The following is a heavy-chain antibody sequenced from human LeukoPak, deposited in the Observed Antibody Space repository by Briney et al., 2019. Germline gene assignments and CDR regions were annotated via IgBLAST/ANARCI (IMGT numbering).Heavy chain of an antibody. CDR3: ARVFWFGELFY. V-gene: IGHV3-30*03. D-gene: IGHD3-10*01. J-gene: IGHJ4*02. Sequence: GGSLRLSCAASGFTFSSYGMHWVRQAPGKGLEWVAVISYDGSNKYYADSMKGRFTISRDNAKNSLYLQMNSLRAEDTAIYYCARVFWFGELFYWGQGTLVTVSS. CDR1: GFTFSSYG. CDR2: ISYDGSNK.